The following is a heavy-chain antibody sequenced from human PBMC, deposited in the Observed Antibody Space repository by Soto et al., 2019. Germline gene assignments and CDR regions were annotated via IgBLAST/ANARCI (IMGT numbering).Heavy chain of an antibody. V-gene: IGHV3-23*01. CDR2: ISGSGIST. CDR1: GFTFSTYP. D-gene: IGHD4-4*01. CDR3: VKPPVITASYYYYDTDV. Sequence: EAQLLESGGGLVQPGGSLRLSCAASGFTFSTYPMSWVRQAPGKGLEWVSGISGSGISTYYTDSVKGRFTISRDNSKNTVFLQMNSLRDEDTAVYYCVKPPVITASYYYYDTDVWGQGTTVTVSS. J-gene: IGHJ6*02.